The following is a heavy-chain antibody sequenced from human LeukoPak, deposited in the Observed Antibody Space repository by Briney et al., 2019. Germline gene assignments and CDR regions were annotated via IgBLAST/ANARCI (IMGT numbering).Heavy chain of an antibody. CDR3: ARNPLNTATADY. V-gene: IGHV1-69*06. CDR2: IIPIFGTA. Sequence: GASVKVSCKASGGTFSSYAISWVRQAPGQGLEWMGRIIPIFGTANYAQKFQGRVTITADKSTSTAYMELSSLRSEDTAVYYCARNPLNTATADYWGQGTLVTVSS. J-gene: IGHJ4*02. D-gene: IGHD6-25*01. CDR1: GGTFSSYA.